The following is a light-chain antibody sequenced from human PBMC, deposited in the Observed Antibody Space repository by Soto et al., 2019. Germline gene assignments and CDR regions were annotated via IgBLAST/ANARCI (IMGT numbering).Light chain of an antibody. CDR2: EVS. V-gene: IGLV2-14*01. J-gene: IGLJ1*01. CDR3: SSYTTTDPYV. Sequence: QSVLTQPASVSGSPGQSITISCTGTSSDVGAYDFVSWYQQHPGKAPKYLIYEVSNRPSGVSDRFSGSKSGTTASLTISGLQAEDEADYYRSSYTTTDPYVFGTGTKLTVL. CDR1: SSDVGAYDF.